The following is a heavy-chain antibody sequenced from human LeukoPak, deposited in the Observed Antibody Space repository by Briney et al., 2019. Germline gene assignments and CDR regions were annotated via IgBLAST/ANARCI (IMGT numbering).Heavy chain of an antibody. J-gene: IGHJ5*02. CDR3: ARGLRVRRDGYNYWFDP. Sequence: SESLSLTCAVYGGSFSGYYWSWIRRPPGKGLEWIGHIYYSGSTNYNPSLKSRVTISVDTSKNQFSLKLSSVTAADTAVYYCARGLRVRRDGYNYWFDPWGQGTLVTVSS. D-gene: IGHD5-24*01. V-gene: IGHV4-59*01. CDR1: GGSFSGYY. CDR2: IYYSGST.